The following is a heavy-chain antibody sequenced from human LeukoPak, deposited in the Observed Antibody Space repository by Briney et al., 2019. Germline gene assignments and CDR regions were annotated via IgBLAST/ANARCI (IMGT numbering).Heavy chain of an antibody. CDR1: GGTFSSHT. Sequence: GASVKVSCKASGGTFSSHTINWVRQAPGQGLEWMGGIIPIFGTANYAQKFQGRVTITAVESTSTAYTEVSGLKSEDTAVYYCARGWLAETMVVTPYNYWGQGTLVTVSS. CDR2: IIPIFGTA. D-gene: IGHD4-23*01. V-gene: IGHV1-69*13. CDR3: ARGWLAETMVVTPYNY. J-gene: IGHJ4*02.